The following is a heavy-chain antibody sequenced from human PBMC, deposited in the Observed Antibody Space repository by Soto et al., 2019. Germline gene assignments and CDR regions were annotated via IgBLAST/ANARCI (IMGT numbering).Heavy chain of an antibody. CDR2: IYHSGST. J-gene: IGHJ6*02. D-gene: IGHD6-13*01. CDR1: GGSISSSNW. Sequence: SETLSLTCAVSGGSISSSNWWSWVRQPPGKGLEWIGEIYHSGSTNYNPSLKSRVTISVDKSKNQFSLKLSSVTAADTAVYYCARDRRIRGIAAAGTGYYYYYYGMDVWGQGTTVTVSS. CDR3: ARDRRIRGIAAAGTGYYYYYYGMDV. V-gene: IGHV4-4*02.